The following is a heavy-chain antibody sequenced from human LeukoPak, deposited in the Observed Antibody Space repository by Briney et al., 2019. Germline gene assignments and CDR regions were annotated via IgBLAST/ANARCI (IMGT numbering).Heavy chain of an antibody. CDR3: XXAVFSXSXXXXFXX. V-gene: IGHV3-30-3*01. D-gene: IGHD2-21*01. CDR1: GFTFSSYA. CDR2: XXYDGXXX. J-gene: IGHJ4*02. Sequence: PGGSLRLSCAASGFTFSSYAMHWVRQAPGKGLEWXXVXXYDGXXXYXXDSVKGRFTISRDNSKNTLYLQMNSLRAEDTAVYYXXXAVFSXSXXXXFXXWGQGTLVTVSS.